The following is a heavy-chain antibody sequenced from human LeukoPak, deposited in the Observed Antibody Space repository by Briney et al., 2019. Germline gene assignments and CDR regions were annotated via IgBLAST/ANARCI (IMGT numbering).Heavy chain of an antibody. Sequence: ASVRVSCKASGYTFTSYDINWVPEATGQGLEGRGWMNPNSGNTGYAQKFQGRVTMTRNTSISTAYMELSSLRSEDTAVYYCARGGGGNWGYWGQGTLVTVSS. J-gene: IGHJ4*02. CDR2: MNPNSGNT. D-gene: IGHD4-23*01. CDR3: ARGGGGNWGY. V-gene: IGHV1-8*01. CDR1: GYTFTSYD.